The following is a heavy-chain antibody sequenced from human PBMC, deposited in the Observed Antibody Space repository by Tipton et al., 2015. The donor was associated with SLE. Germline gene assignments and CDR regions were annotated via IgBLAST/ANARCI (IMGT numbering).Heavy chain of an antibody. CDR2: IYYSGST. D-gene: IGHD3-16*02. CDR3: ATLGELSPKGY. CDR1: GGSISSHY. J-gene: IGHJ4*02. Sequence: TLSLTCTVSGGSISSHYWSWIRQPPGKGLEWLGYIYYSGSTNYNPSLKSRVTITVDTSKNHFSLKLSSVTAADTAVYYCATLGELSPKGYWGQGTLVTVSS. V-gene: IGHV4-59*08.